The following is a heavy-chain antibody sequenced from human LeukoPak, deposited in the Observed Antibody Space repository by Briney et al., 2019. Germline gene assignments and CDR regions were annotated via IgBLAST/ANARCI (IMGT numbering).Heavy chain of an antibody. CDR2: IHSDGIGT. V-gene: IGHV3-74*03. CDR3: ARDYYYVPDY. CDR1: GFTFSGYS. D-gene: IGHD3-10*02. Sequence: GGSLRLSCAASGFTFSGYSMNWVRQAPGKGLVWVSRIHSDGIGTTYADSVKGRFTISRDNSKNTLDLQMNNLRAEDTAVYYCARDYYYVPDYWGQGTLVTVSS. J-gene: IGHJ4*02.